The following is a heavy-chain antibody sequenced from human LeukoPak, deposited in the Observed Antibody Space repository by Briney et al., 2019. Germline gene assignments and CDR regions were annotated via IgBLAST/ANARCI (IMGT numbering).Heavy chain of an antibody. J-gene: IGHJ4*02. CDR1: GFTFSSYA. Sequence: GGSLRLSCAASGFTFSSYAMSWVRQAPGKGVEWVSAISGSGGSTYYADSVKGRFTISRDNSKNTLYLQMNSVRAEDTAVYYCAKDHKRWLQIGGYFDYWGQGTLVTVSS. V-gene: IGHV3-23*01. D-gene: IGHD5-12*01. CDR2: ISGSGGST. CDR3: AKDHKRWLQIGGYFDY.